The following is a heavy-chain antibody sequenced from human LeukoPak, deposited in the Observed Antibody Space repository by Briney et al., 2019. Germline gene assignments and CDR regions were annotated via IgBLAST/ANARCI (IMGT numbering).Heavy chain of an antibody. Sequence: GGSLRLSCVVSGFTFDDYAMHWVRQVPGKGLEWVSLISWDGGSTYYSDSVKGRFTISRDNSKNSLYLQMNSLRGEDTAFYYCVRAVITDFYYYYMDVWGKGTTVTVSS. J-gene: IGHJ6*03. CDR1: GFTFDDYA. D-gene: IGHD3-22*01. CDR2: ISWDGGST. V-gene: IGHV3-43D*03. CDR3: VRAVITDFYYYYMDV.